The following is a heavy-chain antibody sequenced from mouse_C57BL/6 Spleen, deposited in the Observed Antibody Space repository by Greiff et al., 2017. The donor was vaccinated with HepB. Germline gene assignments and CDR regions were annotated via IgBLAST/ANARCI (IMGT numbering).Heavy chain of an antibody. Sequence: VKLQESGPGLVQPSQSLSITCTVSGFSLTSYGVHWVRQSPGKGLEWLGVIWSGGSTDYNAAFISRLSISKDNSKSQVFFKMNSLQADDTAIYYCARNRHYYGSTEYYFDYWGQGTTLTVSS. CDR1: GFSLTSYG. V-gene: IGHV2-2*01. D-gene: IGHD1-1*01. CDR2: IWSGGST. CDR3: ARNRHYYGSTEYYFDY. J-gene: IGHJ2*01.